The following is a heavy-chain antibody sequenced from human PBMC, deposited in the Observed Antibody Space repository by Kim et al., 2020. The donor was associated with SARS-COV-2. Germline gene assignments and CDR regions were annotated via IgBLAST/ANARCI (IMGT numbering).Heavy chain of an antibody. CDR2: ISYDGSNK. Sequence: GGSLRLSCAASGFTFSSYAMHWVRQAPGKGLEWVAVISYDGSNKYYADSVKGRFTISRDNSKNTLYLQMNSLRAEDTAVYYCAREEWELLYFDYWGQGTLVTVSS. CDR3: AREEWELLYFDY. J-gene: IGHJ4*02. V-gene: IGHV3-30*04. CDR1: GFTFSSYA. D-gene: IGHD1-26*01.